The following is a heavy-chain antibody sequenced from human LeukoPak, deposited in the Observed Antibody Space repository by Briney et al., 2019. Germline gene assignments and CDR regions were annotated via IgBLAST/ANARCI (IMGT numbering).Heavy chain of an antibody. J-gene: IGHJ4*02. Sequence: GGSLRLSCSASGFTFSSYSMNWVRQAPGKGLEWVSYIDSRGTIIYYADSVKGRFTISRDKAKNSLYLQMNSLTDKDTAVYYCTRAGYCSDASCYVPDYWGQGTLVTVFS. CDR2: IDSRGTII. CDR1: GFTFSSYS. V-gene: IGHV3-48*02. CDR3: TRAGYCSDASCYVPDY. D-gene: IGHD2-2*01.